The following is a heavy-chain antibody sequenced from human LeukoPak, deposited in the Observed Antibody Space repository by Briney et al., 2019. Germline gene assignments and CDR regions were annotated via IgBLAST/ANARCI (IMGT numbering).Heavy chain of an antibody. J-gene: IGHJ4*02. CDR3: ARTEYISSPPTYYFDY. D-gene: IGHD6-13*01. Sequence: GGSLRLSWAASGFTFSSYNMNWVRQAPGKGLEWVSSISDGSGYLYYSDSVKGRFTISRDNAKNSLYLQMNSLRAEDTAVYYCARTEYISSPPTYYFDYWGQGTLVTVSS. V-gene: IGHV3-21*01. CDR1: GFTFSSYN. CDR2: ISDGSGYL.